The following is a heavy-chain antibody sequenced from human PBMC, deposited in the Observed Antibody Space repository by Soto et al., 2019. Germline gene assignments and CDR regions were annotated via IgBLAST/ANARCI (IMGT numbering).Heavy chain of an antibody. CDR2: IYYSGST. V-gene: IGHV4-31*03. Sequence: QVQLQESGPGLVKPSQTLSLTCNVSGGSISSGGYYWSWIRQHPGKGLEGIGYIYYSGSTYYNPSLKSRVNISVDTSKNQFSLKLSSVTAADTAVYYCARVRMTPWYFDYWGQGTLVTVSS. D-gene: IGHD2-15*01. CDR1: GGSISSGGYY. J-gene: IGHJ4*02. CDR3: ARVRMTPWYFDY.